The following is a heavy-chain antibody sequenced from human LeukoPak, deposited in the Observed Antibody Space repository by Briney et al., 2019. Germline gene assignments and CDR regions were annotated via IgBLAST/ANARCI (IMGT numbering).Heavy chain of an antibody. Sequence: SETLSLTCAVYGGSFSGYYWSWIRQPPGKGLEWIGEINHSGSTNYNPPLKSRVTISVDTSKNQFSLKLSSVTAADTAVYYCARRSGCYFGPNWFDPWGQGTLVTVSS. D-gene: IGHD6-19*01. CDR1: GGSFSGYY. CDR2: INHSGST. V-gene: IGHV4-34*01. J-gene: IGHJ5*02. CDR3: ARRSGCYFGPNWFDP.